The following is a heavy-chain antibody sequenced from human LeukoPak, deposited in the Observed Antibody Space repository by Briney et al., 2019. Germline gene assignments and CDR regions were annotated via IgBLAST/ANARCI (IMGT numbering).Heavy chain of an antibody. V-gene: IGHV1-46*01. Sequence: GASVKVSCKASGYTFTSYYMHWVRQAPGQGLEWMGIINPSGGSTSYAQKFQGRVTMTRDMSTSTVYMELSSLRSEDTAVYYCATTTVSTLYYFHYWGQGTLVTVSS. CDR3: ATTTVSTLYYFHY. D-gene: IGHD5/OR15-5a*01. J-gene: IGHJ4*02. CDR1: GYTFTSYY. CDR2: INPSGGST.